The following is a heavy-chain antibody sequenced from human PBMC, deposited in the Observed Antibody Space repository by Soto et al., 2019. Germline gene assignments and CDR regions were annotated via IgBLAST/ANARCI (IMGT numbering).Heavy chain of an antibody. V-gene: IGHV3-23*01. CDR3: ASEYCSGGSCYYYGMDV. CDR1: GFTFRSYA. CDR2: ISGSGGGT. D-gene: IGHD2-15*01. J-gene: IGHJ6*02. Sequence: PGGSLRLSCAASGFTFRSYAMSWVRQAPGKGLEWVSLISGSGGGTYYADSVKGRFTISRDNSKNTLYLQMNSLRAEDTAVYYCASEYCSGGSCYYYGMDVWGQGTTVTVSS.